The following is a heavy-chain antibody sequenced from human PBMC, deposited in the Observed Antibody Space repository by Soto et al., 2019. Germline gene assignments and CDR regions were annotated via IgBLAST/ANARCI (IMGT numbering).Heavy chain of an antibody. D-gene: IGHD6-13*01. J-gene: IGHJ4*02. CDR2: ISSGGSFI. CDR1: GFTFSDFT. V-gene: IGHV3-21*01. CDR3: ARGSRRTFDY. Sequence: EVQLVESGGGLVKPGGSLRLSCAASGFTFSDFTMNWVRQAPGKGLQWVSSISSGGSFISYADSVRGRFTNSRDNAKNSLYLQVDSLRAEDTAVFFCARGSRRTFDYWGQGTLVTVSS.